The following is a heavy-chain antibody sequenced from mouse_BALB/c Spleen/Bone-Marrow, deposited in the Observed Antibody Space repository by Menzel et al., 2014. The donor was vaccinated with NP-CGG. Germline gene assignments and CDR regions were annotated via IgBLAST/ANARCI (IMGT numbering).Heavy chain of an antibody. Sequence: LVKTGASVKISCKTSEYSFTEYYIHWVKQSHGKSLEWIGYISCYNGATSYNQKFKDKATFTIDTSSSTAYMQLNSLTSEDSAVYYCARKDRLGGAMDYWGQGTSVTVSS. CDR2: ISCYNGAT. CDR1: EYSFTEYY. V-gene: IGHV1S34*01. J-gene: IGHJ4*01. D-gene: IGHD3-2*01. CDR3: ARKDRLGGAMDY.